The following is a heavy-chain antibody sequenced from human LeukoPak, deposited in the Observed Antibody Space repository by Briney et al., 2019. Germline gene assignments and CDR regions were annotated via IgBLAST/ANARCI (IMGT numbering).Heavy chain of an antibody. CDR3: AATGGHDSGYDGAYYYYGMDV. V-gene: IGHV1-69*04. CDR1: GGTFSSYA. J-gene: IGHJ6*02. D-gene: IGHD5-12*01. CDR2: IIPILGIA. Sequence: SVKVSCKASGGTFSSYAISWVRQAPGQGLEWMGRIIPILGIANYAQKFQGRVTITADKSTSTAYMELSSLRSEDTAVYYCAATGGHDSGYDGAYYYYGMDVWGQGTTVTVSS.